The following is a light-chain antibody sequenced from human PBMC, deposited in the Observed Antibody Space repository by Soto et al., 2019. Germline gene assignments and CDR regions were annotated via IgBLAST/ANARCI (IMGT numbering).Light chain of an antibody. J-gene: IGKJ4*01. V-gene: IGKV1-33*01. Sequence: DIQMTQSPSSLSQSVGDRVTITCQAGQDIRKNLNSNQQKPGKALKLLIYGVSNLETGVPSRFSGSGSGTDFTLTITSLQPEDISTYYCQQYYDLITFGGGTKVEI. CDR1: QDIRKN. CDR2: GVS. CDR3: QQYYDLIT.